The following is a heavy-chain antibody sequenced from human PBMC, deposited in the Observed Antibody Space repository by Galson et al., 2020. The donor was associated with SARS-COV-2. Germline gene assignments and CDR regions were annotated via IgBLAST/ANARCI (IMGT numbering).Heavy chain of an antibody. CDR3: AHHRNRGYDPTFDS. CDR1: GISLPTRAVG. Sequence: SGPTLVTPTQTLTLPSTFSGISLPTRAVGVGWIRQPPGKALESHALTYWDDDKRYSPSLKSRLTITKDTSKNQVVLTMTNRDPVDTATYYCAHHRNRGYDPTFDSWGQGTLVTVSS. J-gene: IGHJ4*02. V-gene: IGHV2-5*02. D-gene: IGHD5-12*01. CDR2: TYWDDDK.